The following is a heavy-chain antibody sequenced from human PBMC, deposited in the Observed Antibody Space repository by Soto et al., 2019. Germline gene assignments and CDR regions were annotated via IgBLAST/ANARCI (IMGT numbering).Heavy chain of an antibody. CDR3: ARDYRGGGYSGHGDYYYGMDV. Sequence: ASVKVSCKASGGTFSSYAISWVRQAPGQGLEWMGGIIPILGIANYAQKFQGRVTITADKSTSTAYMELSSLRSEDTAVYYCARDYRGGGYSGHGDYYYGMDVWGQGTTVTVSS. V-gene: IGHV1-69*10. J-gene: IGHJ6*02. D-gene: IGHD5-12*01. CDR1: GGTFSSYA. CDR2: IIPILGIA.